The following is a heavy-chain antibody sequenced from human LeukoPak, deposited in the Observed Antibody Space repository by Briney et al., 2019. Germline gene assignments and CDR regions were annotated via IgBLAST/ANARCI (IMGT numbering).Heavy chain of an antibody. V-gene: IGHV3-30*03. CDR1: GFTFSNYG. CDR2: ISYDGSNK. D-gene: IGHD4-17*01. CDR3: ARAPVTLGPYYYYMDV. Sequence: GGSLRLSCAASGFTFSNYGMHWVRQAPGKGLEWVAKISYDGSNKYYADSVKGRFTISRDTSKNTLYLQMNSLRPEDTAVYYCARAPVTLGPYYYYMDVWGKGTTVTVSS. J-gene: IGHJ6*03.